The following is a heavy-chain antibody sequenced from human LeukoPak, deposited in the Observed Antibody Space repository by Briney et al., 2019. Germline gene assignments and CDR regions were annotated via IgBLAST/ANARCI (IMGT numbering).Heavy chain of an antibody. CDR2: IGGSGVNT. CDR3: AKGMSGSSPYNWFGP. J-gene: IGHJ5*02. Sequence: GGSLRLSCAASGLIFSNYAMSWVRQAPGKGLEWVSVIGGSGVNTYYADSVKGRFTISRDNSKNTLFLQMNSLRAEDTAVYYCAKGMSGSSPYNWFGPWGQGTLVTVSS. V-gene: IGHV3-23*01. D-gene: IGHD1-26*01. CDR1: GLIFSNYA.